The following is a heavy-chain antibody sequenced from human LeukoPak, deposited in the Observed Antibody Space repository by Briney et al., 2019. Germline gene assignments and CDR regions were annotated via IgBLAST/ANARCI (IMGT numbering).Heavy chain of an antibody. D-gene: IGHD6-19*01. Sequence: PSQTLSLTCTVSGGSISSGSYYWSWIRQPAGKGLEWIGRFYTSGSTNYNPSLKSRVTISVDTSKNQFSLKLSSVTAADTAVYYCARGSYSSGWSPGYYFDYWGQGTLVTVSS. CDR2: FYTSGST. CDR1: GGSISSGSYY. V-gene: IGHV4-61*02. CDR3: ARGSYSSGWSPGYYFDY. J-gene: IGHJ4*02.